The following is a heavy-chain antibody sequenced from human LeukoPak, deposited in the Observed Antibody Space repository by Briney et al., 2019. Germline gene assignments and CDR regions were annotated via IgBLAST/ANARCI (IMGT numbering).Heavy chain of an antibody. CDR2: IYYSGST. CDR1: GGSISGGAYY. J-gene: IGHJ4*02. Sequence: SQTLSLTCTVSGGSISGGAYYWGWIRQHPGKGLEWIGYIYYSGSTYYNPSLKSRVAISVDTSKNQVSLKLNSVTAADTAVYYCACWQYWDTGGYFDYWGQGTLVAVSS. V-gene: IGHV4-31*03. D-gene: IGHD2-8*02. CDR3: ACWQYWDTGGYFDY.